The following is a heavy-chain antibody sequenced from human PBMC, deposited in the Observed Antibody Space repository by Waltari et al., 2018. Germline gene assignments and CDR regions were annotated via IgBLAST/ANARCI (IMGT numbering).Heavy chain of an antibody. CDR3: AKDPNGDYIGAFDT. CDR1: TFPFSTYA. D-gene: IGHD2-8*01. CDR2: ISGGGGVT. Sequence: EVQVLESGGLLVQPGGSLRLPCAASTFPFSTYAMTWVRQAPGKGLEYISSISGGGGVTVYANSVKGRFTISRDNSKSTLYLQMNSLRGEDTATYYCAKDPNGDYIGAFDTWGQGTMVTVSP. J-gene: IGHJ3*02. V-gene: IGHV3-23*01.